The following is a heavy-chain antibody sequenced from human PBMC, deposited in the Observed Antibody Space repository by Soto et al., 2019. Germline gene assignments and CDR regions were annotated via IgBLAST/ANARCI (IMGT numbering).Heavy chain of an antibody. CDR3: AKYYSSSWYGLGWFDP. D-gene: IGHD6-13*01. CDR2: IYYSGST. CDR1: GGSISSYY. V-gene: IGHV4-59*01. J-gene: IGHJ5*02. Sequence: SETLSLSCTVSGGSISSYYWSWIRQRPGKGLEWIVYIYYSGSTKYNPSLKSRVTISVDTSKNQFSLKLSSVTAADTAVYYCAKYYSSSWYGLGWFDPWGQGTLVTVSS.